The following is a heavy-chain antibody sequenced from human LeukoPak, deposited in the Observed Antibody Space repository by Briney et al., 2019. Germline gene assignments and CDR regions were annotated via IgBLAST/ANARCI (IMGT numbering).Heavy chain of an antibody. CDR1: GYSFTSYW. CDR2: IYPGDSDT. Sequence: GESLQISCQGSGYSFTSYWIGWVRQMPGKGLGWMGIIYPGDSDTRYSPSFQGQVTISADKSISTAYLQWSSLKASDTAMYYCARRNAAAGTFDYWGQGTLVTLSS. J-gene: IGHJ4*02. CDR3: ARRNAAAGTFDY. D-gene: IGHD6-13*01. V-gene: IGHV5-51*01.